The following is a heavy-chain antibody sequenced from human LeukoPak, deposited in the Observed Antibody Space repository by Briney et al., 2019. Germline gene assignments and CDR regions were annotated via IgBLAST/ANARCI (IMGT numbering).Heavy chain of an antibody. J-gene: IGHJ3*02. Sequence: GGSLRLSCAASGFTFSTYAMSWVRQAPGKGLEWVSAISDSGDKTYYADSVKGRFTISRDNSKNTLYLQINSLRAEDTALYYCGSHQSGYKAFNIWGQGTMVTVSS. V-gene: IGHV3-23*01. CDR1: GFTFSTYA. CDR2: ISDSGDKT. CDR3: GSHQSGYKAFNI. D-gene: IGHD3-22*01.